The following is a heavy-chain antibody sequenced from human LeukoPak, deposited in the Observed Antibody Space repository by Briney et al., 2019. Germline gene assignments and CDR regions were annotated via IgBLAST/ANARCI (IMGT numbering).Heavy chain of an antibody. D-gene: IGHD3-10*01. CDR2: ISYDGSNK. J-gene: IGHJ6*02. V-gene: IGHV3-30-3*01. Sequence: GGSLRLSCAASGFTFSSYAMHWVRQAPGKGLEWVAVISYDGSNKYYADSVKGRFTISRDNSKNTLYLQMNSLRAEDTAVYYCARDGESMVRGVMNYYGMDVWGQGTTVTVSS. CDR1: GFTFSSYA. CDR3: ARDGESMVRGVMNYYGMDV.